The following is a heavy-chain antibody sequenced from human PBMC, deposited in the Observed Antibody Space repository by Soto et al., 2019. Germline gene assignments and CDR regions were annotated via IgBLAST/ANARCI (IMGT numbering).Heavy chain of an antibody. CDR1: GFTFSSYS. Sequence: PGGSLRLSCAASGFTFSSYSMNWVRQAPGKGLEWVSSISSSSSYIYYADSVKGRFTISRDNAKNSLYLQMNSLRAEDTAVYYCARAVVTTVNHSYYYYYGMDVWGQGTTVTVSS. V-gene: IGHV3-21*01. D-gene: IGHD4-4*01. CDR2: ISSSSSYI. J-gene: IGHJ6*02. CDR3: ARAVVTTVNHSYYYYYGMDV.